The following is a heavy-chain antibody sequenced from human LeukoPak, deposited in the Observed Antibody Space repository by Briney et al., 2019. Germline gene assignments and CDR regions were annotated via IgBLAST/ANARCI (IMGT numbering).Heavy chain of an antibody. Sequence: SETLSLTCTVSDGSISSSTYYWAWIRQPPGKGLEWIVSIYYGVTTYYNPSLKSRVTISVDTSKNHFSLKLSSVTAADTAVYYCARSLNLDTYGSGSYYSNWGQGTLVTVSS. D-gene: IGHD3-10*01. CDR2: IYYGVTT. J-gene: IGHJ4*02. CDR3: ARSLNLDTYGSGSYYSN. CDR1: DGSISSSTYY. V-gene: IGHV4-39*02.